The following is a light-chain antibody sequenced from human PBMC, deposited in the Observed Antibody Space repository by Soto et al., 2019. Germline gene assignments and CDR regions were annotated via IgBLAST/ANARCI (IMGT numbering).Light chain of an antibody. CDR2: GAS. CDR3: QQLNSYPLT. CDR1: QGIDTY. Sequence: DIQLTQSPSFLSASVGDRVTITCRASQGIDTYLAWYQQKQGKAPKLLIYGASTLQSGVPSRFSGSRAGTESTLTISSLQPEDFATYYCQQLNSYPLTFGGGTKVEIK. J-gene: IGKJ4*01. V-gene: IGKV1-9*01.